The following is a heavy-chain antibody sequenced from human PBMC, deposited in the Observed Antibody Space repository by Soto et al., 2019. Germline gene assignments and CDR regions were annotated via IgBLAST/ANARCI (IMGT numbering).Heavy chain of an antibody. V-gene: IGHV4-39*01. CDR1: GGSISSSSYY. J-gene: IGHJ4*02. CDR3: ARSRLSSVSADY. D-gene: IGHD6-6*01. CDR2: IYYSGSN. Sequence: QLQLQESGPGLVKPSETLSLTCTVSGGSISSSSYYWGWIRQPPGKGLEWIGSIYYSGSNYYNPSLKSRVTISVDTSKNQFSLKLSSVTAADTAVYYCARSRLSSVSADYWGQGTLVTVSS.